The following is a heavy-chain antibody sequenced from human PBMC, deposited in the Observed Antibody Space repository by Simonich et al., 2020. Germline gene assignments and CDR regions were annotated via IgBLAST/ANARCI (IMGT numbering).Heavy chain of an antibody. J-gene: IGHJ3*02. D-gene: IGHD1-1*01. CDR2: INADNGNT. Sequence: QVQLVQSGAEVKKPGASVKVSCKASGYTFTSYGISWVRQAPGQGLEGMGWINADNGNTNYAKKPQGRVTMTTVTSTSTAYMELRSLRSDDTAVYYCARSTTGTTAFDIWGQGTMVTVSS. CDR1: GYTFTSYG. CDR3: ARSTTGTTAFDI. V-gene: IGHV1-18*01.